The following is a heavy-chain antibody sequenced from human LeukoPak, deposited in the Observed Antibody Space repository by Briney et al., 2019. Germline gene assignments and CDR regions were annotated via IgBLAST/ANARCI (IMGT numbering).Heavy chain of an antibody. CDR1: GFTFSSYE. CDR2: ISSSGSTI. CDR3: AELGITMIGGV. Sequence: GGSLRLSCAASGFTFSSYEMNWVRQAPGKGLEWVSYISSSGSTIYYADSVKGRFTISRDNAKNSLYLQMNSLRAEDTAVYYCAELGITMIGGVRGKGTRSPSPQ. D-gene: IGHD3-10*02. V-gene: IGHV3-48*03. J-gene: IGHJ6*04.